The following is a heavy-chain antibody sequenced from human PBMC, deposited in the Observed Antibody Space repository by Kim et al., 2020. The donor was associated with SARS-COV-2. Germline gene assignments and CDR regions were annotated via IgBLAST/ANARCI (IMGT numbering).Heavy chain of an antibody. CDR3: ARTVDFFVSGSENPLDS. CDR2: INPNSGGT. V-gene: IGHV1-2*02. J-gene: IGHJ5*01. CDR1: GYIFTGYY. Sequence: ASVKVSCKASGYIFTGYYIHWVRQAPGQGLEWMGWINPNSGGTNYAQKFQGRVIMTGDTSIITAYMELSSLRSDDTAVYYCARTVDFFVSGSENPLDSWGQGTLLTVSS. D-gene: IGHD3-10*01.